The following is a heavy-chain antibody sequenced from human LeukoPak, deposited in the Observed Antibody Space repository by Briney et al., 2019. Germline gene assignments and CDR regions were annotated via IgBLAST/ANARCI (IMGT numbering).Heavy chain of an antibody. V-gene: IGHV4-34*01. J-gene: IGHJ6*03. Sequence: ASETLSLTCAVYGGSFSGYYWSWIRQPPGKGLEWIGEINHSGSTNYNPSLKSRVTISVDTSKNQFSLKVSSVTAADTAVYYCASSPMWFGELFGSYYMDVWGKGTTVTISS. CDR2: INHSGST. CDR1: GGSFSGYY. D-gene: IGHD3-10*01. CDR3: ASSPMWFGELFGSYYMDV.